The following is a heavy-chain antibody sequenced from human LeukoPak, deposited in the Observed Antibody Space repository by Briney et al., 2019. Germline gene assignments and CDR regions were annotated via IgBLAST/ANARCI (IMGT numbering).Heavy chain of an antibody. CDR3: ARHRRIAAAGTTSDLDY. D-gene: IGHD6-13*01. V-gene: IGHV5-51*01. Sequence: GESLKISCKGSGYSFTSYWIGWVRQVPGKGLEWMGIIYPGDSDTRYSPSFQGQVTISADKSISTAYLQWSSLKASDTAMYYCARHRRIAAAGTTSDLDYWGRGTLVTVSS. CDR2: IYPGDSDT. CDR1: GYSFTSYW. J-gene: IGHJ4*02.